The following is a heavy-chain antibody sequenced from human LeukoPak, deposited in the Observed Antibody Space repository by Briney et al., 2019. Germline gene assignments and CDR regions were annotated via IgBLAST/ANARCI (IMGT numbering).Heavy chain of an antibody. CDR1: GFTFSNYA. CDR2: ISIDGDNE. Sequence: TGGSLRLSCATSGFTFSNYAIHWVRLAPGKGLEWVADISIDGDNEYYAHSVRGRFMISRDNSKNTVYLQMNSLTIEDTAVYYCAREPSGNFGQLVSSAEYFQHWGQGTRVTVSS. D-gene: IGHD5/OR15-5a*01. J-gene: IGHJ1*01. CDR3: AREPSGNFGQLVSSAEYFQH. V-gene: IGHV3-30-3*01.